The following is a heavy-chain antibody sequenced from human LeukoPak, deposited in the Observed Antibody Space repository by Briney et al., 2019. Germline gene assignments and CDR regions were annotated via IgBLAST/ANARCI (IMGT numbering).Heavy chain of an antibody. J-gene: IGHJ4*02. CDR1: GGSISSGGYS. CDR2: IYHSGST. V-gene: IGHV4-30-2*01. Sequence: SETLSLTRAVSGGSISSGGYSWSWIRQPPGKGLEWIGYIYHSGSTYYNPPLKSRVTISVDRSKNQFSLKLSSVTAADTAVYYCARVGPSEHYDYWGQGTLVTVSS. CDR3: ARVGPSEHYDY. D-gene: IGHD1-26*01.